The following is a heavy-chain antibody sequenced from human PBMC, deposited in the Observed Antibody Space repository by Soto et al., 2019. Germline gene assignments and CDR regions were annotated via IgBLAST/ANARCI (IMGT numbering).Heavy chain of an antibody. CDR1: GFTFSSYG. D-gene: IGHD4-17*01. CDR3: AKGSGDYAEGSYYYGMDV. CDR2: ISYDGSNK. J-gene: IGHJ6*02. Sequence: GGSLRLSCAASGFTFSSYGMHWVRQAPGKGLEWVAVISYDGSNKYYADSVKGRFTISRDNSKNTLYLQMNSLRAEDTAVYYCAKGSGDYAEGSYYYGMDVWGQGTTVTVSS. V-gene: IGHV3-30*18.